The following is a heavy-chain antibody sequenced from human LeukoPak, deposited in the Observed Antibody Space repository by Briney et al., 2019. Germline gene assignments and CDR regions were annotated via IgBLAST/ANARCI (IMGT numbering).Heavy chain of an antibody. CDR2: FSYSGST. CDR1: GVSISSYY. Sequence: PSETPSLTCTVSGVSISSYYWSWIRQPPGKGLEWIGYFSYSGSTDYNPSLKSRVTISLDTSKNQFSLRLSSVTAADTAVYYCARETRLHSGSYSNDAFDIWGQGTMVTVSS. J-gene: IGHJ3*02. D-gene: IGHD1-26*01. V-gene: IGHV4-59*01. CDR3: ARETRLHSGSYSNDAFDI.